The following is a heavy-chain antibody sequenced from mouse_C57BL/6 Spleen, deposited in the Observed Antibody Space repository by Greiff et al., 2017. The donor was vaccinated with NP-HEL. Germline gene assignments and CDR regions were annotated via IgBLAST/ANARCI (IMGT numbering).Heavy chain of an antibody. D-gene: IGHD1-1*01. Sequence: EVQLQQSGPELVKPGASVKISCKASGYTFTDYYMNWVKQSHGKSLEWIGDINPNNGGTSYNQKFKGKATLTVDKSSSTAYMELRSLTSEDSAVYYCAREITTVVALYYFDYWGQGTTLTVSS. CDR3: AREITTVVALYYFDY. V-gene: IGHV1-26*01. CDR2: INPNNGGT. J-gene: IGHJ2*01. CDR1: GYTFTDYY.